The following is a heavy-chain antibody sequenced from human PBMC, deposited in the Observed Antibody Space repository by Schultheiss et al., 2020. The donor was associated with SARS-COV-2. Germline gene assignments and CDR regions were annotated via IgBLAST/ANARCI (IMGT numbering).Heavy chain of an antibody. D-gene: IGHD6-19*01. CDR2: IYPGDSDT. Sequence: GESLKISCKGSGYSFTSYWIGWVRQMPGKGLEWMGIIYPGDSDTRYSPSFQGQVTISADKSISTAYLQWSSLKASDTAMYYCARVLEDSSGWFVKYYYYYGMDVWGQGTTVTVSS. CDR3: ARVLEDSSGWFVKYYYYYGMDV. V-gene: IGHV5-51*01. CDR1: GYSFTSYW. J-gene: IGHJ6*02.